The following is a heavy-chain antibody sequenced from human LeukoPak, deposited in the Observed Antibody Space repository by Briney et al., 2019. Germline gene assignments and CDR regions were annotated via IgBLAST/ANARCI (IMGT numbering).Heavy chain of an antibody. D-gene: IGHD6-6*01. CDR2: IYRSGTT. J-gene: IGHJ5*02. V-gene: IGHV4-4*09. Sequence: SETLSLTCTVSGDSISGSHWSWIRQPPGKGPEWVGYIYRSGTTSYNPALKSRVTMAVDTSKNQFSLNLDSVTAADTAVYYCARHTATTYSSSSDWFDPWGQGTLVTVSS. CDR3: ARHTATTYSSSSDWFDP. CDR1: GDSISGSH.